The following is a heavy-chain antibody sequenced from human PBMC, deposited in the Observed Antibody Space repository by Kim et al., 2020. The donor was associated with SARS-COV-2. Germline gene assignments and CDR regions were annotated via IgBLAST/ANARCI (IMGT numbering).Heavy chain of an antibody. CDR2: VFHSGSA. Sequence: SETLSLTCTVYGVSITSHYWTWIRQPPGKGLEWIGNVFHSGSANYNPSLKSRVTMSVDTSKNQLSLQLSSMTAADTAVYYCAREGYFDGGSFFFDYWGQG. CDR3: AREGYFDGGSFFFDY. D-gene: IGHD2-15*01. CDR1: GVSITSHY. V-gene: IGHV4-59*11. J-gene: IGHJ4*02.